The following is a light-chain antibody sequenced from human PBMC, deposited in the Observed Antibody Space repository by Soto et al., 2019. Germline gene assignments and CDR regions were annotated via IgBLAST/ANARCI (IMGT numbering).Light chain of an antibody. J-gene: IGLJ1*01. V-gene: IGLV2-8*01. CDR1: KTDSGGYDY. CDR2: EVV. CDR3: KSYAGSNTYV. Sequence: QSVLTQTPATSGSPERSVAISCTGTKTDSGGYDYDTKYQHHPGKAPRLIIYEVVQRHSGVPDRFSGSKSGNTASLTVSGLQAADEDDYFCKSYAGSNTYVFGSGTKVTVL.